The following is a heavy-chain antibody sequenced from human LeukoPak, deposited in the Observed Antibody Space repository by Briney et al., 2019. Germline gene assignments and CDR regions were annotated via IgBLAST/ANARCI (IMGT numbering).Heavy chain of an antibody. J-gene: IGHJ4*02. CDR2: ISGSGSSR. CDR1: GFSFTTYA. V-gene: IGHV3-48*03. D-gene: IGHD5-18*01. Sequence: GGSLRLSCAASGFSFTTYAMNWVRQAPGKGLEWVSYISGSGSSRYYADSVKGRFTISRDNAKNSLYLQMNSLRAEDTAVYYCARGFSGYTYGPDYWGQGTLVTVSS. CDR3: ARGFSGYTYGPDY.